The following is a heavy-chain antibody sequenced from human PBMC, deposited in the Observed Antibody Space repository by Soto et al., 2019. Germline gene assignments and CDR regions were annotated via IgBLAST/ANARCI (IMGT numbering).Heavy chain of an antibody. D-gene: IGHD3-22*01. Sequence: QVQLVESGGGVVQPGRSLRLSCAASGFTFSSYGMHWVRQAPGKGLEWVAVISYDGSNKYYADSVKGRFTISRDNSKNTLYLQMNSLRAEDTAVYYCAKDLYYYDSSGYTDAFDIWGQGTMVTVSS. CDR3: AKDLYYYDSSGYTDAFDI. V-gene: IGHV3-30*18. CDR1: GFTFSSYG. CDR2: ISYDGSNK. J-gene: IGHJ3*02.